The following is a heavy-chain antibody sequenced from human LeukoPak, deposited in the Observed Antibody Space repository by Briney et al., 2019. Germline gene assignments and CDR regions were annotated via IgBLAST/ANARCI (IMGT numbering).Heavy chain of an antibody. D-gene: IGHD4-23*01. Sequence: SVKVSCKASGGTFSSYAISWVRQAPGQGLEWMGGIIPIFGTANYAQKFQGRVMITADESTSTAYMELSSLRSEDTAVYYCARVELTTVVTPFRSTRDYWGQGTLVTVSS. CDR1: GGTFSSYA. V-gene: IGHV1-69*13. CDR2: IIPIFGTA. J-gene: IGHJ4*02. CDR3: ARVELTTVVTPFRSTRDY.